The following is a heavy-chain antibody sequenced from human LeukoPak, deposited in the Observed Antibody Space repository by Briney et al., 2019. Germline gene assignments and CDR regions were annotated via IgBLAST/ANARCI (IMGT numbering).Heavy chain of an antibody. D-gene: IGHD4-17*01. CDR1: GHSFTSYY. J-gene: IGHJ6*03. Sequence: VASVKVSCKASGHSFTSYYMHWVRQAPGQGLEWMGKINPSGGSTSYAQKFQGRVTMTRDMSTSTVYMELSSLRSEDTAVYYCARDSYDYGDYLGYYYYMDVWGKGTTVTVSS. V-gene: IGHV1-46*01. CDR2: INPSGGST. CDR3: ARDSYDYGDYLGYYYYMDV.